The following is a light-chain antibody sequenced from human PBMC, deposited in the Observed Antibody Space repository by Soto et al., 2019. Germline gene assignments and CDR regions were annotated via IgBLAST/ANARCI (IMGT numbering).Light chain of an antibody. CDR1: QNINNW. Sequence: DIQMTQSPSTLSASVGDRVTITCRASQNINNWLAWYQQKPGKAPKLLIYAASSWESGVPSRFSGSRSGTEFTLTISSLQPDDCATYYCQHYESNPWTFGQGTKVDLK. CDR3: QHYESNPWT. CDR2: AAS. J-gene: IGKJ1*01. V-gene: IGKV1-5*01.